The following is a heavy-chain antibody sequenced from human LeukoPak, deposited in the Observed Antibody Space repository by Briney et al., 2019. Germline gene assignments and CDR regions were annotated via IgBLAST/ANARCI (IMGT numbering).Heavy chain of an antibody. CDR2: ITPIFGTA. J-gene: IGHJ5*02. CDR3: AREEVYCSSTSCYFP. CDR1: GGTFSSYA. Sequence: SVEVSCKASGGTFSSYAISWVRQAPGQGLEWMGGITPIFGTANYAQKFQGRVTITADESTSTAYMELSSLRSEDTAVYYCAREEVYCSSTSCYFPWGQGTLVTVSS. D-gene: IGHD2-2*01. V-gene: IGHV1-69*13.